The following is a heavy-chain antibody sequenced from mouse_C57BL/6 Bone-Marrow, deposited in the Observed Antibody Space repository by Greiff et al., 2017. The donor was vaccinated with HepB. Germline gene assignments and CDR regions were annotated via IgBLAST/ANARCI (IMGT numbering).Heavy chain of an antibody. D-gene: IGHD1-1*01. CDR1: GYTFTSYW. Sequence: QVQLQQPGAELVRPGTSVKLSCKASGYTFTSYWMHWVKQRPGQGLEWIGVIDPSDSYTNYNQKFKGKATLTVDTSSSTAYIQLSSLTSEDSAVYDCARGVGYYQMYFDVWGTGTTVTVSS. CDR2: IDPSDSYT. CDR3: ARGVGYYQMYFDV. V-gene: IGHV1-59*01. J-gene: IGHJ1*03.